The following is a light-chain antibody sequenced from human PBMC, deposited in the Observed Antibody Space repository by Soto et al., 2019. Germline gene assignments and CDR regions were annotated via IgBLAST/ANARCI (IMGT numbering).Light chain of an antibody. CDR3: QQRNPLT. J-gene: IGKJ4*01. CDR1: QSIGTY. V-gene: IGKV3-11*01. Sequence: EIVLTQSPATLSLSPGKIATLSCRASQSIGTYLAWYQQKPGQAPRLLIYDASNRATGIPARFSGGGSGTDFTLTIRSIEPEDFAVYYCQQRNPLTFGGGTKVDIK. CDR2: DAS.